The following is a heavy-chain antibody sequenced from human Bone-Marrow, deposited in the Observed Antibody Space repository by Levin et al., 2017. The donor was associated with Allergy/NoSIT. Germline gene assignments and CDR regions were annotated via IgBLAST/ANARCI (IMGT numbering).Heavy chain of an antibody. D-gene: IGHD4-17*01. Sequence: GGSLRLSCAASGFTVSSNYMSWVRQAPGKGLEWVPVIYSGGSTYYADSVKGRFTISRDNSKNTLYLQMNSLRAEDTAVYYCARGHPYGDDAFDIWGQGTMVTVSS. CDR1: GFTVSSNY. J-gene: IGHJ3*02. V-gene: IGHV3-53*01. CDR3: ARGHPYGDDAFDI. CDR2: IYSGGST.